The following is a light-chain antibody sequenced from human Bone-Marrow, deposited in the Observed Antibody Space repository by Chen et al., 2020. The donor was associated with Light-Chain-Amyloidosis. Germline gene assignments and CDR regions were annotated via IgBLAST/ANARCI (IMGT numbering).Light chain of an antibody. V-gene: IGKV3-15*01. J-gene: IGKJ1*01. CDR1: QSVSSN. CDR3: QQVTWPPTWT. Sequence: EIVLTQSPATLYVSPGERATLSCRASQSVSSNLAWYQQTPGQAPRLLIYAASTRATDVPARFSGSGAGTDFTLTISSLQSEDFAVYYCQQVTWPPTWTFGQGTKVEIK. CDR2: AAS.